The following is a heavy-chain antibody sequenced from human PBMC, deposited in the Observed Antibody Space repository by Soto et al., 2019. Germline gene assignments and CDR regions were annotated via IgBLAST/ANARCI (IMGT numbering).Heavy chain of an antibody. D-gene: IGHD6-19*01. J-gene: IGHJ4*02. CDR1: GGTFSSYT. CDR3: ARGVGYSSGCLDY. Sequence: QVQLVQSGAEVKKPGSSVKVSCKASGGTFSSYTISWVRQAPGQGLEWMGRIIPILGIANYAQKFQGRVTXNXDXXTSTAYMELSSLRSEDTAVYYCARGVGYSSGCLDYWGQGTLVTVSS. CDR2: IIPILGIA. V-gene: IGHV1-69*02.